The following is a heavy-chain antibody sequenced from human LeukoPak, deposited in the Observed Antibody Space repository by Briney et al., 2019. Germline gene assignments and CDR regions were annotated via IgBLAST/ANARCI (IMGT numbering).Heavy chain of an antibody. Sequence: ASVKVSCKASGYTFTGSQVHWVRQAPGQGLEWMGWINPNSGVTNYAQNVKARVTMATDTSISTAYMELSSLRSDDTAVYYCARAYSPRRGTGYDTDAFDIWGQGTMLTVSS. CDR2: INPNSGVT. V-gene: IGHV1-2*02. CDR3: ARAYSPRRGTGYDTDAFDI. CDR1: GYTFTGSQ. D-gene: IGHD3/OR15-3a*01. J-gene: IGHJ3*02.